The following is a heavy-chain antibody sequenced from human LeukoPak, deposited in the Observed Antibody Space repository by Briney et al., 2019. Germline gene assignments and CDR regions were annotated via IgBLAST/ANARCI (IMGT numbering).Heavy chain of an antibody. J-gene: IGHJ6*02. CDR3: ARERVEMATIDV. V-gene: IGHV3-48*04. Sequence: GGSLRLSCAASGFTFSSYSMNWVRQAPGKGLEWVSYISSSGSTIYYADSVKGRFTISRDNAKNSLYLQMNSLRAEDTAVYYCARERVEMATIDVWGQGTTVTVSS. CDR1: GFTFSSYS. D-gene: IGHD5-24*01. CDR2: ISSSGSTI.